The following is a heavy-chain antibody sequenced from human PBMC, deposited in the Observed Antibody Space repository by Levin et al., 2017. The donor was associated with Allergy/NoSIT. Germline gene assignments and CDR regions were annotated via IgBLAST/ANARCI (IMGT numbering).Heavy chain of an antibody. CDR3: AKYNGTYDAFDI. CDR1: GFTLSDYY. CDR2: ISSSGATI. Sequence: PGESLKISCAASGFTLSDYYMNWIRQAPGKGLEWVSYISSSGATIYYANSVRGRFTLSRDNAKNSLYLQMSSLRADDTAVYYCAKYNGTYDAFDIWGQGTMVTVSS. J-gene: IGHJ3*02. V-gene: IGHV3-11*01. D-gene: IGHD1-26*01.